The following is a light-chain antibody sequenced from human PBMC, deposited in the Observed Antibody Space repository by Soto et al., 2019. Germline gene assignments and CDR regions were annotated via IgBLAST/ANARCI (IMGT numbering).Light chain of an antibody. V-gene: IGKV1-39*01. CDR1: QSISTY. CDR3: QQSYSTPVT. Sequence: DIQMTQSPSSLSASVGDRVTITCRASQSISTYLNWYQQKPGRAPELLIYAASSLQSGVPSRFSGSGSGTAFTLTISSLQPEDFATYYCQQSYSTPVTFGQGTRLQSK. J-gene: IGKJ5*01. CDR2: AAS.